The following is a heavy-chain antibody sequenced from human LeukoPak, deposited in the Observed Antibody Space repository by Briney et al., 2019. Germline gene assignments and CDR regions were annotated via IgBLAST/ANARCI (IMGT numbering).Heavy chain of an antibody. J-gene: IGHJ5*02. Sequence: GGSLRLSCAASGFTFSSYGMHWVRQASGKGLEWVGRIRSKANSYATAYAASVKGRFTISRDDSKNTAYLQMNSLKTEDTAVYYCTGLYYGSGSPWGQGTLVTVSS. CDR1: GFTFSSYG. V-gene: IGHV3-73*01. CDR3: TGLYYGSGSP. D-gene: IGHD3-10*01. CDR2: IRSKANSYAT.